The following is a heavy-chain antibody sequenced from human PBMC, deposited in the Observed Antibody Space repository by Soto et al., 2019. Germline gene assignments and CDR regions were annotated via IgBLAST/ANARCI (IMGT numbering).Heavy chain of an antibody. Sequence: VQLVESGGGFVKPGGSLRLSCAASGLTFSNVWMNWVRQAPGKELEWVGHIKSKTDGGTTDYAAPVKGRFTISRDYSKNTLYLQMNSLKIDDTGVYYCTTDIWPYFQSDYWGQGTLVTVSP. V-gene: IGHV3-15*07. CDR3: TTDIWPYFQSDY. CDR1: GLTFSNVW. J-gene: IGHJ4*02. D-gene: IGHD2-21*01. CDR2: IKSKTDGGTT.